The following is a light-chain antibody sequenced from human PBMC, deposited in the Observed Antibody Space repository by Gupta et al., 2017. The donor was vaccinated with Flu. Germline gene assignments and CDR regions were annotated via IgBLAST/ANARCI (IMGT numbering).Light chain of an antibody. V-gene: IGLV1-44*01. CDR3: AAWDDSLNGLV. Sequence: QSVLTQPPSASGTPGQRVTISCSGSSSNIGSNTVHWYQQLPGTDPKRLIYSNNQRPSGVPDRFSGSKSGTSASLAISGLQSEDEADYYCAAWDDSLNGLVFGGGTKLTVL. CDR1: SSNIGSNT. J-gene: IGLJ3*02. CDR2: SNN.